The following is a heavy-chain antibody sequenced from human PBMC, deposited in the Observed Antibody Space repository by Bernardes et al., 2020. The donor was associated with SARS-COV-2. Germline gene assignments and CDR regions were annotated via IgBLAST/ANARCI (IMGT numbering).Heavy chain of an antibody. J-gene: IGHJ4*02. CDR3: AREGYSGYAPVSGVYDY. CDR2: IKQDGSEK. D-gene: IGHD5-12*01. CDR1: GFTFSSYW. Sequence: SLRLSCAASGFTFSSYWMSWVRQAPGKGLEWVANIKQDGSEKYYVDSVKGRFTISRDNAKNSLYLQMNSLRAEDTAVYYCAREGYSGYAPVSGVYDYWGQGTLVTVSS. V-gene: IGHV3-7*01.